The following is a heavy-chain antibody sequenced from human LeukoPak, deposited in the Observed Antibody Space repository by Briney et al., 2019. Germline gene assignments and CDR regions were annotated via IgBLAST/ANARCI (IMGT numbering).Heavy chain of an antibody. CDR3: ARDTSNYGIFDY. CDR2: IIPIFGTA. D-gene: IGHD4-11*01. V-gene: IGHV1-69*05. Sequence: ASVKVSCKASGGTFSSYAISWVRQAPGQGLEWMGGIIPIFGTANYAQKFQGRVTITTDESTSTAYMELSSLRSEDTAVYYCARDTSNYGIFDYWGQGTLVTVSS. J-gene: IGHJ4*02. CDR1: GGTFSSYA.